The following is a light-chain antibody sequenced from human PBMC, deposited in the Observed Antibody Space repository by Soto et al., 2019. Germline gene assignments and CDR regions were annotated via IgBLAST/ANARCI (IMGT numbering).Light chain of an antibody. J-gene: IGLJ1*01. CDR3: CSYAGSYSYV. Sequence: QSALTQPRSVSGSPGQSVTISCTGTSSDVGDYKYVSWYRQHPGKAPKLIIYDVSERPSGVPDRYSGSKSGNTASLTIPGLQAEDEADYYCCSYAGSYSYVFGTGTKLTVL. V-gene: IGLV2-11*01. CDR1: SSDVGDYKY. CDR2: DVS.